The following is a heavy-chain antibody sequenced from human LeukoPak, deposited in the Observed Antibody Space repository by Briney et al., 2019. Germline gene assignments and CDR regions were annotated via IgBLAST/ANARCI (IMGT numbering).Heavy chain of an antibody. V-gene: IGHV5-51*01. CDR3: ARLAVAGLDY. D-gene: IGHD6-19*01. Sequence: GESLKISCKGSGYSFTTSWIGWVRQMPGKGLEWMGIIYPADSDTRYRPSFQGQVTISADKSISTAYLQWNSLKASDTAVYYCARLAVAGLDYWGQGTLVTVSS. J-gene: IGHJ4*02. CDR1: GYSFTTSW. CDR2: IYPADSDT.